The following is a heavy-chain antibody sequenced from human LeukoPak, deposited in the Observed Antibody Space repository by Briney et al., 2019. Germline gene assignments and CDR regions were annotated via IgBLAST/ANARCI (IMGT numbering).Heavy chain of an antibody. D-gene: IGHD3-3*01. Sequence: ASVKVSCKASGYTFTGYYMHWVRQAPGQGLEWMGWINPNSGGTNYAQKFQGRVTMTRDTSISTAHMELSRLRSDDTAVYYCARVLKEYYDFWSGYYPNDAFDIWGQGTMVTVSS. CDR1: GYTFTGYY. V-gene: IGHV1-2*02. J-gene: IGHJ3*02. CDR2: INPNSGGT. CDR3: ARVLKEYYDFWSGYYPNDAFDI.